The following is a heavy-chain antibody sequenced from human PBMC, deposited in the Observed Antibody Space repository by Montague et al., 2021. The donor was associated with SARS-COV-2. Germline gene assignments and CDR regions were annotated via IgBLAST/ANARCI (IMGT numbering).Heavy chain of an antibody. V-gene: IGHV4-59*02. Sequence: SETLSLTCTVSGASVGSSDWGWIRQSPGKGLEWIGYFYSVGSTDYNPSLKSRATISRDTSKNQFSLKVRSVTAADTAVYYCARETMTAGAFDIWGQGTMATVSS. CDR1: GASVGSSD. CDR3: ARETMTAGAFDI. D-gene: IGHD6-13*01. J-gene: IGHJ3*02. CDR2: FYSVGST.